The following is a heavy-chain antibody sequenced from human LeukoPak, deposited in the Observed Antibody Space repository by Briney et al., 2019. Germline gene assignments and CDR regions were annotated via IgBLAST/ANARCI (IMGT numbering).Heavy chain of an antibody. CDR1: GCTFSSYA. D-gene: IGHD2-15*01. CDR2: ISGGSGST. J-gene: IGHJ3*02. V-gene: IGHV3-23*01. Sequence: GGSLRLSCAASGCTFSSYAMSWVRQAPGKGLEWVSTISGGSGSTFHADSVKGRFTISRDSSKNTLYLQMNSLRAEDTAVYYCAKDSVVPLDAFDIWGQGTMVTVSS. CDR3: AKDSVVPLDAFDI.